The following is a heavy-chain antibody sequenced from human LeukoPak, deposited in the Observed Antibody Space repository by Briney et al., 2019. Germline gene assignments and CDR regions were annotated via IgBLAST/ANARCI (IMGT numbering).Heavy chain of an antibody. CDR3: ARSATARRGYYYYYYYMDV. V-gene: IGHV3-7*01. D-gene: IGHD6-6*01. Sequence: GGSLRLSCAASGFTFSSYWMTWVRQAPGKGLEWVANIKQDGSEKYYVDSVKGRFTISRDNAKNSLNLQMSSLRVEDTAVYYCARSATARRGYYYYYYYMDVWGKGTTVTVSS. CDR2: IKQDGSEK. CDR1: GFTFSSYW. J-gene: IGHJ6*03.